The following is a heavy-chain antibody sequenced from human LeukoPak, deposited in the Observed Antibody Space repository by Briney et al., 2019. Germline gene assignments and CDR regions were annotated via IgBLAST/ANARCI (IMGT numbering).Heavy chain of an antibody. CDR2: IYYSGST. J-gene: IGHJ4*02. Sequence: KPSETLSLTCTVSGGSVTTSSYYWGWIRQPPGKGLEWIVSIYYSGSTYYNPSLKSRVTISVDTSKNQFSLKLSSVTAADTAVYYCARWGYGSGSYYGYWGQGTLVTVSS. CDR1: GGSVTTSSYY. D-gene: IGHD3-10*01. CDR3: ARWGYGSGSYYGY. V-gene: IGHV4-39*07.